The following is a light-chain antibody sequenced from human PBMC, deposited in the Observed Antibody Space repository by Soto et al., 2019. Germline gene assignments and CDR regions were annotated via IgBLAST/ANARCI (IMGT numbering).Light chain of an antibody. J-gene: IGKJ2*01. CDR2: ATS. Sequence: DIQMTQSPASLSASVGDRVTITCRVSKSISSFLNWYQQKPGKAPKFLIYATSSVQSDVPSRFSGSGSGTDFTLTINSLQPEDFATYFCQQSFDTPFTFGQGTKLEIK. CDR3: QQSFDTPFT. V-gene: IGKV1-39*01. CDR1: KSISSF.